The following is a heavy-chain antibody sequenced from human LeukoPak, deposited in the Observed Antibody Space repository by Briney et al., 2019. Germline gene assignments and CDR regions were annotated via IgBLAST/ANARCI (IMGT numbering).Heavy chain of an antibody. D-gene: IGHD6-19*01. Sequence: GGSLRLSCAASGFTFSSYGMSWVRQAPGKGLEWVSAISGSGGSTYYADSVKGRFTISRDNSKNTLYLQMNSLRAEDTAVYYCARDSASGWYFGYWGQGTLVTVSS. J-gene: IGHJ4*02. CDR3: ARDSASGWYFGY. CDR2: ISGSGGST. V-gene: IGHV3-23*01. CDR1: GFTFSSYG.